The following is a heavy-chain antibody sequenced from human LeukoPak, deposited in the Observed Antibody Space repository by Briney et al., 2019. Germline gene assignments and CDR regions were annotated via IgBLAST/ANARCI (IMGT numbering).Heavy chain of an antibody. CDR1: GFTFNTYT. D-gene: IGHD2-2*01. CDR3: ARVAGYCSSTSNCYSDY. Sequence: GGSLRLSCAASGFTFNTYTMNWVRQAPGKGLEWVSSSCSSSSYIYYADSVKGRFTISRDNAKNSLYLQMNSLRAGDTAVYYCARVAGYCSSTSNCYSDYWGQGTLVTVSS. CDR2: SCSSSSYI. V-gene: IGHV3-21*01. J-gene: IGHJ4*02.